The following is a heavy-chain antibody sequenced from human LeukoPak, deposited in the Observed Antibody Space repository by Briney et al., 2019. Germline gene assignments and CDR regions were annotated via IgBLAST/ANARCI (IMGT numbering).Heavy chain of an antibody. D-gene: IGHD3-3*01. V-gene: IGHV3-30-3*01. CDR2: ISYDGSNK. Sequence: GRSLRLSCAASGFTFSSYAMHWVRQAPGKGLEWVAVISYDGSNKYYADSVKGRFTISRDNSKSTLYLQMNSLRAEDTAVYYCARDLRFLEWFVGVEVPYYFDYWGQGTLVTVSS. J-gene: IGHJ4*02. CDR1: GFTFSSYA. CDR3: ARDLRFLEWFVGVEVPYYFDY.